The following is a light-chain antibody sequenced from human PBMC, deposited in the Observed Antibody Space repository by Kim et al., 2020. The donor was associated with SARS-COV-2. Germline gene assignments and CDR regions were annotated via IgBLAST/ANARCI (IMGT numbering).Light chain of an antibody. J-gene: IGKJ3*01. CDR3: MQVTHSFT. CDR1: QSLVYSDGNTY. Sequence: DVVLTQSPLSLPVTLGQPASITCRSSQSLVYSDGNTYFSWFQQRPGQSPRRLIYKVSIRDAGVPDRFSGSGSDTDFTLRISRVEAEDVGVYYCMQVTHSFTFGAGTKVDIK. CDR2: KVS. V-gene: IGKV2-30*01.